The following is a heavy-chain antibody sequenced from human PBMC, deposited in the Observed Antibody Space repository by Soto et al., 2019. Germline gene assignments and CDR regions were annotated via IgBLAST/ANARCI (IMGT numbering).Heavy chain of an antibody. D-gene: IGHD2-8*01. V-gene: IGHV4-39*01. CDR1: GGSISSSSYY. Sequence: SETLSLTCTVSGGSISSSSYYWGWIRQPPGKGLEWIGSIYYSGSTYYNPSLKSRVTISVDTSKNQFSLKLSSVTAADTAVYYCARHSRVYAREKYNWFDPWGQGTLVTVSS. J-gene: IGHJ5*02. CDR2: IYYSGST. CDR3: ARHSRVYAREKYNWFDP.